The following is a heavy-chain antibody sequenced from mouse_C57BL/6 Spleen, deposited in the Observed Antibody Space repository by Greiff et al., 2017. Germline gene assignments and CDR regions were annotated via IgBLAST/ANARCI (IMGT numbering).Heavy chain of an antibody. D-gene: IGHD2-4*01. CDR2: IDPNSGGT. CDR3: ARWGIYYDHDGDY. V-gene: IGHV1-72*01. Sequence: VQLQQSGAELVKPGASVKLSCKASGYTFTSYWMHWVKQRPGRGLEWIGRIDPNSGGTKYNEKFKSKATLTVDHPSSTAYMTLSSLTSEDAADYCGARWGIYYDHDGDYWGQGTTLTVSS. J-gene: IGHJ2*01. CDR1: GYTFTSYW.